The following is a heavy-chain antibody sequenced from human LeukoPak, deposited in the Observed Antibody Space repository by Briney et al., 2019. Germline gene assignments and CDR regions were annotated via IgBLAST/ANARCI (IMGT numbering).Heavy chain of an antibody. CDR1: GGSFSGYY. Sequence: SETLSLTCAVYGGSFSGYYWSWIRQPPGKGLEWIGEINHSGSTNYNPSLKSRVTISVDTSKNQFSLKLSSGTAADTAVYYCARGLSPSDFDYWGQGTLVTVSS. CDR2: INHSGST. V-gene: IGHV4-34*01. J-gene: IGHJ4*02. CDR3: ARGLSPSDFDY. D-gene: IGHD3-10*01.